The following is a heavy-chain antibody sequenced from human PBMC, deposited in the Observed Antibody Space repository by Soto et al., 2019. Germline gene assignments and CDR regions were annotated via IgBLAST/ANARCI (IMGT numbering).Heavy chain of an antibody. CDR1: GFTFSSYA. CDR2: ISGRGGST. J-gene: IGHJ4*02. V-gene: IGHV3-23*01. Sequence: EVQLLESGGGLVQPGGSLRLSCAASGFTFSSYAMTWDRQAPGKGLEWVSIISGRGGSTYYADSVKGRFTISRDNSKTSLFLQMNSLRAEDTAVYYCARRSSGWFFDYWGQGTLVTVSS. D-gene: IGHD6-19*01. CDR3: ARRSSGWFFDY.